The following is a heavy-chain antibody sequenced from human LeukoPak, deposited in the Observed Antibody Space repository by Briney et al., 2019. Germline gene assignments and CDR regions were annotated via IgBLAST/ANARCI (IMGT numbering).Heavy chain of an antibody. CDR2: ISSSSTI. D-gene: IGHD4-23*01. Sequence: GGSLRLSCAASGFTFSSYSMNWVRQAPGKGLEWVSYISSSSTIYYADSVKGRFTISRDNAKNSLYLQMDSLRDEDTAVYYCARPTTVALDYWGQGTLVTVSS. CDR3: ARPTTVALDY. CDR1: GFTFSSYS. V-gene: IGHV3-48*02. J-gene: IGHJ4*02.